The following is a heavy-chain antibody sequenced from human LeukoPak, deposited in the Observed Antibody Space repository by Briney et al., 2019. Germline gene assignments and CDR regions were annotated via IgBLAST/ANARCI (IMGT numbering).Heavy chain of an antibody. Sequence: RGSLRLSCSASGFTFSTYAMHWVRQAPGEELEYISGVTSDGGTTYHADSVKGRFTISRDNSKNTLYLQMSSLRVEDTAVYYCVKVSSTVGATYFDYWGQGTLVTVSS. CDR1: GFTFSTYA. J-gene: IGHJ4*02. CDR3: VKVSSTVGATYFDY. V-gene: IGHV3-64D*06. CDR2: VTSDGGTT. D-gene: IGHD1-26*01.